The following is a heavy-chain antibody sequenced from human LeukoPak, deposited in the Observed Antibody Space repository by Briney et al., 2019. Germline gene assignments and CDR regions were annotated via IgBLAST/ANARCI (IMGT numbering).Heavy chain of an antibody. CDR3: ARGPNSNWSGLDF. V-gene: IGHV3-74*01. CDR2: ISPTGSTT. J-gene: IGHJ4*02. CDR1: GFSFSGHW. D-gene: IGHD6-6*01. Sequence: GGSLRLSCTASGFSFSGHWMHWARQLPGKGLDWVSRISPTGSTTSYADSVKGRFTVSRDNAKNTLYLQVNNLRAEDTAVYYCARGPNSNWSGLDFWGQGTLLTVSS.